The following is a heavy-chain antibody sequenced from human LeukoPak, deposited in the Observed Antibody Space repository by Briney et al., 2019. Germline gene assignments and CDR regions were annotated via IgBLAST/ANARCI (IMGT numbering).Heavy chain of an antibody. CDR3: ARAEYSGSYPLWY. CDR1: GFTFSDYY. V-gene: IGHV3-11*01. D-gene: IGHD1-26*01. CDR2: ISSSGSTI. Sequence: GGSLRLSCAASGFTFSDYYMTWIRQAPGKGLEWVSYISSSGSTIYYADSVKGRFTISRDNAKNSLYLQMNNLRAEDTAVYYCARAEYSGSYPLWYWGQGTLVTVSS. J-gene: IGHJ4*02.